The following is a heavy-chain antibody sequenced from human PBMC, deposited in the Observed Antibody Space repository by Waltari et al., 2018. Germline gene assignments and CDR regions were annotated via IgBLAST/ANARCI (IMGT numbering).Heavy chain of an antibody. J-gene: IGHJ4*02. D-gene: IGHD2-2*01. Sequence: ETHLVESGGGLVQPGGSLRLSCAASGFTFRSYWMTWVRQAPGKGLEWVANIRQDGSEKYYVDSVKGRFTISRDNAKNSLYLQMNSLKADDTAVYYFARSSSTEFDSWGQGTLVTVSS. CDR2: IRQDGSEK. V-gene: IGHV3-7*01. CDR1: GFTFRSYW. CDR3: ARSSSTEFDS.